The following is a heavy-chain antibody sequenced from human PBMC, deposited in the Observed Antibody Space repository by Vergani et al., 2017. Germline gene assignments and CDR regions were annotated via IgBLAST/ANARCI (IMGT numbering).Heavy chain of an antibody. CDR2: IIPIFGTA. CDR3: ARDADIQALWG. CDR1: GYTFTGYY. J-gene: IGHJ4*02. V-gene: IGHV1-69*01. Sequence: QVQLVQSGAEVKKPGASVKVSCKASGYTFTGYYMHWVRQAPGQGLEWMGWIIPIFGTANYAQKFQGRVTITADESTSTADMELSSLRSEDTAVYYCARDADIQALWGWGQGTLVTVSS. D-gene: IGHD3-16*01.